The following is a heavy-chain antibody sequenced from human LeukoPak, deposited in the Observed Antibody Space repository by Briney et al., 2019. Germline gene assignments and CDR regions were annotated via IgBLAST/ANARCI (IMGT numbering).Heavy chain of an antibody. D-gene: IGHD3-10*01. Sequence: SETLSLTCTVSGGSISTYYWSWVRQPPGKGLEWIGSISYSGSTNYNPSLESRVTISVDTSKNQISLKLSSVTAADTAIYYCARAPERWYSYGSYTYHYMDVWGRGTTVTVSS. CDR1: GGSISTYY. CDR2: ISYSGST. V-gene: IGHV4-59*01. J-gene: IGHJ6*03. CDR3: ARAPERWYSYGSYTYHYMDV.